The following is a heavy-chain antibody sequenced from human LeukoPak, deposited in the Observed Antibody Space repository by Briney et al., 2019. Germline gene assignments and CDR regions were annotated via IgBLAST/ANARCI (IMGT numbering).Heavy chain of an antibody. CDR2: MSYSGST. D-gene: IGHD3-22*01. CDR1: GGSITSSSYS. CDR3: ARVKLGITMIVVAGAFDI. J-gene: IGHJ3*02. Sequence: SETLSLTCTVSGGSITSSSYSWGWIRQPPGKGLEWIASMSYSGSTYYNPSLKSRVTISVDTSRNQFSLKLSSVTAADTAVYYCARVKLGITMIVVAGAFDIWGQGTMVTVSS. V-gene: IGHV4-39*07.